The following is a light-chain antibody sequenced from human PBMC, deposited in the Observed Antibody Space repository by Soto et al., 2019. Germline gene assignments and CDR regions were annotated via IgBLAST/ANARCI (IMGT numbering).Light chain of an antibody. Sequence: DIPMTQSPSSLSASVGDRVTITCRASQIISSYLNWYQQKPGKAPKLLIYAASSLQSGVPSRFSGSGSGIDFTLTISSLQPEDFATYYCQQTYSTPITFGQGTRLEIK. CDR1: QIISSY. CDR2: AAS. J-gene: IGKJ5*01. V-gene: IGKV1-39*01. CDR3: QQTYSTPIT.